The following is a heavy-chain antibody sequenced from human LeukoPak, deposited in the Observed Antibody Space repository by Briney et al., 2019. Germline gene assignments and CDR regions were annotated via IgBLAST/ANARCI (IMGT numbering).Heavy chain of an antibody. CDR3: ARALGGYDYYMDV. V-gene: IGHV3-66*02. D-gene: IGHD3-16*01. CDR1: GFTVSSNY. J-gene: IGHJ6*03. CDR2: IYSGGST. Sequence: GGSLRLSCAASGFTVSSNYMSWVRQAPGKGLEWVSVIYSGGSTYYADSVKGRFTISRDNSKNTLYLQMNGLRAEDTAVYYCARALGGYDYYMDVWGKGTTVTVSS.